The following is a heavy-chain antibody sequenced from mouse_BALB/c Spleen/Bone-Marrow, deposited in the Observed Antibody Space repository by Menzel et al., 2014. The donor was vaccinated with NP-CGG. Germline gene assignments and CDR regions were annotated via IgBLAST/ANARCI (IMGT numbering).Heavy chain of an antibody. CDR2: IDPSDSET. V-gene: IGHV1-69*02. Sequence: QVQLQQSGAELVKPGAPVKLSCKASGYTFNSYWMNWVKQRPGRGLEWIGRIDPSDSETHYDQKFKDKATLTVDKSSSTAYIQLSSLTSEDSAVYYCARALGDGYYYAMDYWGQGTSVTVSS. CDR3: ARALGDGYYYAMDY. CDR1: GYTFNSYW. J-gene: IGHJ4*01. D-gene: IGHD2-3*01.